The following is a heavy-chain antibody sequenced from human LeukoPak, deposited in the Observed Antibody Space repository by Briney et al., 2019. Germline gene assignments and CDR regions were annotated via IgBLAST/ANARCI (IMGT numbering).Heavy chain of an antibody. CDR3: ARDGYKLFDY. CDR2: INPNSGGT. Sequence: ASVKVSCRASGFTFTAYHMHWVRQAPGQGLEWMGWINPNSGGTNYAQKFQGRVTMTRDMSTSTVYMELSSLRSEDTAVYYCARDGYKLFDYWGQGTLVTVSS. CDR1: GFTFTAYH. J-gene: IGHJ4*02. D-gene: IGHD5-24*01. V-gene: IGHV1-2*02.